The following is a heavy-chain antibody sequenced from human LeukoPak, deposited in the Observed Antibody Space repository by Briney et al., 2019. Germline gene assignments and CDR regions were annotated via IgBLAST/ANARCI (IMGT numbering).Heavy chain of an antibody. CDR3: ARGPLSTPVDY. CDR1: GGSFSGYY. Sequence: SETLSLTCAVYGGSFSGYYWSWIRQPPGKGLEWIGEINHSGSTNYNPSLKSRVTISVDTSKNQFSLKLSSVTAADTAVYYCARGPLSTPVDYWGQGTLVTVSS. J-gene: IGHJ4*02. V-gene: IGHV4-34*01. CDR2: INHSGST. D-gene: IGHD2-15*01.